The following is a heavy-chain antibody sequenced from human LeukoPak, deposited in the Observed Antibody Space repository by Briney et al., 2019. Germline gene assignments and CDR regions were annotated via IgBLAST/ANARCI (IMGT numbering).Heavy chain of an antibody. V-gene: IGHV1-69*13. J-gene: IGHJ5*02. CDR2: IIPIFGTA. CDR1: GGTFSIYA. D-gene: IGHD2-2*01. Sequence: SVKVSCKASGGTFSIYAISWVRQAPGQGLEWMGGIIPIFGTANYAQKFQGRVTITADESTSTAYMELSSLRSEDTAVYYCAREEVYCSSTSCYFPWGQGTLVTVSS. CDR3: AREEVYCSSTSCYFP.